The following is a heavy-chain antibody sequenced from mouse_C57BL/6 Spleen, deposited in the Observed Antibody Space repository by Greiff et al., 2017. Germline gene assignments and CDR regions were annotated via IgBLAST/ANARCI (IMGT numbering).Heavy chain of an antibody. CDR1: GFTFSDYY. Sequence: EVKVVESEGGLVQPGSSMKLSCTASGFTFSDYYMAWVRQVPEKGLEWVANINYDGSSTYYLDSLKSRFIISRDNAKNILYLQMSSLKSEDTATYYCARGGYDGLDYWGQGTTLTVSS. D-gene: IGHD2-3*01. V-gene: IGHV5-16*01. J-gene: IGHJ2*01. CDR2: INYDGSST. CDR3: ARGGYDGLDY.